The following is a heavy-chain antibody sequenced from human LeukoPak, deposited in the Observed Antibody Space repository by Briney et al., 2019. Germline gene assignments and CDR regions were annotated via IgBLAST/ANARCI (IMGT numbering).Heavy chain of an antibody. Sequence: GSSVKVSFKASGGTFSSYAISWVRPPPGQGLEWMGRIIPIFGTANYAQKFQGRVTITTDESTSTAYMELSSLRSEDTAVYYCARDDYDYVWGSHFYFDYWGQGTLVTVSS. CDR2: IIPIFGTA. D-gene: IGHD3-16*01. V-gene: IGHV1-69*05. CDR1: GGTFSSYA. J-gene: IGHJ4*02. CDR3: ARDDYDYVWGSHFYFDY.